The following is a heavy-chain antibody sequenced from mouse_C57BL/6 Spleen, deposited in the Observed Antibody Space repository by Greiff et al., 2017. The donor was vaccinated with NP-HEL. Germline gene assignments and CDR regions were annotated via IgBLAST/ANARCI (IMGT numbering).Heavy chain of an antibody. D-gene: IGHD1-1*01. V-gene: IGHV1-61*01. CDR1: GYTFTSYW. CDR2: IYPSDSET. Sequence: QVQLQQPGAELVRPGSSVKLSCKASGYTFTSYWMDWVKQRPGQGLEWIGNIYPSDSETHYNQKFKDKATLTVDKSSSTAYMQLSSLTSEDPAVYYCARGYYGSAYWGQGTTLTVSS. CDR3: ARGYYGSAY. J-gene: IGHJ2*01.